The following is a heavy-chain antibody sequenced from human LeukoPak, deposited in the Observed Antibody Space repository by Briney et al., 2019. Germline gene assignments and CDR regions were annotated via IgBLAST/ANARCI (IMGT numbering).Heavy chain of an antibody. CDR3: ARGPYSNYWFDP. V-gene: IGHV1-3*01. CDR2: INAGNGNT. Sequence: ASVKVSCKASGGTFSSYAISWVRLAPGQRLERMGWINAGNGNTKYSQKFQDRVTITRDTSASTAYMELSSLRSEDTAVYFCARGPYSNYWFDPWGQGTLVTVSS. CDR1: GGTFSSYA. J-gene: IGHJ5*02. D-gene: IGHD4-11*01.